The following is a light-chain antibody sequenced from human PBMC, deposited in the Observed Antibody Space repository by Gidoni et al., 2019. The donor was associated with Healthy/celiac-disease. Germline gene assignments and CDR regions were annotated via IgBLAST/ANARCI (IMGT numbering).Light chain of an antibody. V-gene: IGKV2-28*01. J-gene: IGKJ4*01. Sequence: EIVMTPSSLSLPVIPGEPASFSCRSSQSTLHSNGYNYLDWYLQKQGQSPQLLIYLGCYRASGVPDRFSESGSGTDFTQKNNRVGAGDVGVCYCMQALQTPLTFGGGTKVEIK. CDR3: MQALQTPLT. CDR1: QSTLHSNGYNY. CDR2: LGC.